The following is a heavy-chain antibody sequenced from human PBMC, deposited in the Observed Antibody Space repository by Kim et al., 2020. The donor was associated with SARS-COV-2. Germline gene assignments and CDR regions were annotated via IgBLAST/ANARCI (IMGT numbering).Heavy chain of an antibody. CDR3: ARDPLSLTIQLWSPFDY. V-gene: IGHV3-21*01. J-gene: IGHJ4*02. Sequence: GGSLRLSCAASGFTFSSYSMNWVRQAPGKGLEWVSSISSSSSYIYYADSVKGRFTISRDNAKNSLYLQMNSLRAEDTAVYYCARDPLSLTIQLWSPFDYWGQGTLVTVSS. CDR2: ISSSSSYI. D-gene: IGHD5-18*01. CDR1: GFTFSSYS.